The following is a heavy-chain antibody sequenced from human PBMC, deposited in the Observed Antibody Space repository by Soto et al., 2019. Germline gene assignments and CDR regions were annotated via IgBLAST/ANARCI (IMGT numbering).Heavy chain of an antibody. Sequence: PGESLKISCNGSGYSFTIYWISWVLQMHGKGLEWMRTIDPSDSYTNDSPSFQGHVTISADKSITTAYLQWSSLKASDTAMYYCALHRYCSSTNCYSRGYYYGLDVWGQGTTVTVSS. CDR3: ALHRYCSSTNCYSRGYYYGLDV. V-gene: IGHV5-10-1*01. D-gene: IGHD2-2*01. CDR1: GYSFTIYW. J-gene: IGHJ6*02. CDR2: IDPSDSYT.